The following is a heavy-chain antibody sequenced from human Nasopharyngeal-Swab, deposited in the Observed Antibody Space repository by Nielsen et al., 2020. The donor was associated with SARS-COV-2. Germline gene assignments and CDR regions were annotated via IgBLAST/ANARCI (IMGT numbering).Heavy chain of an antibody. J-gene: IGHJ4*02. CDR3: ARTETYYYGSGSYYPIDY. V-gene: IGHV3-30*03. CDR1: GFTFSSYG. CDR2: ISYDGSNK. D-gene: IGHD3-10*01. Sequence: GGSLRLSCAASGFTFSSYGMHWVRQAPGKGLEWVAVISYDGSNKYYADSVKGRFTISRDNSTNTLYLQMNSLRAEDTAVYYCARTETYYYGSGSYYPIDYWGQGTLVTVSS.